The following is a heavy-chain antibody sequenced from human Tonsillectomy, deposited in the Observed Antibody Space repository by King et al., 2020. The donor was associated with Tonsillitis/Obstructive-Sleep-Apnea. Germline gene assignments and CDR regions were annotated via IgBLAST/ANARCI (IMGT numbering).Heavy chain of an antibody. V-gene: IGHV3-7*03. CDR1: GFTFSSYW. CDR2: IKQDGSEK. D-gene: IGHD3-10*01. J-gene: IGHJ6*02. CDR3: ARELYYYCSGSYYRPGYYYYYGMDV. Sequence: VQLVESGGGLVQPGGSLRLSCAASGFTFSSYWMSWVRQAPGKGLEWVANIKQDGSEKYYVDSVKGRFTISRDNAKNSLYLQMNSLRAEDTAVYYCARELYYYCSGSYYRPGYYYYYGMDVWGQGTTVTVSS.